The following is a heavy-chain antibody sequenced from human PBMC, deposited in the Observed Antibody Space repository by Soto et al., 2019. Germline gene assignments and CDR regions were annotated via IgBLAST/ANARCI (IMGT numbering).Heavy chain of an antibody. CDR2: IYSGGST. CDR3: AREGAARPDKYYYGMDV. D-gene: IGHD6-6*01. J-gene: IGHJ6*02. V-gene: IGHV3-53*01. Sequence: QAGGSLRLSCAASGFTVSSNYMSWVRQAPGKGLEWVSVIYSGGSTYYADSVKGRFTISRDNSKNTLYLQMNSLRAEDTAVYYCAREGAARPDKYYYGMDVWGQGTTVTVSS. CDR1: GFTVSSNY.